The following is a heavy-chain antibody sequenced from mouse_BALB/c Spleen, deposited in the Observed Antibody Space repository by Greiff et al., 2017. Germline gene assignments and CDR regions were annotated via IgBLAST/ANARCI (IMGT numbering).Heavy chain of an antibody. CDR3: ARGQSLYYAMDY. V-gene: IGHV5-6-3*01. J-gene: IGHJ4*01. Sequence: EVMLVESGGGLVQPGGSLKLSCAASGFTFSSYGMSWVRQTPDKRLELVATINSNGGSTYYPDSVKGRFTISRDNAKNTLYLQMSSLKSEDTAMYYCARGQSLYYAMDYWGQGTSVTVSS. CDR2: INSNGGST. CDR1: GFTFSSYG.